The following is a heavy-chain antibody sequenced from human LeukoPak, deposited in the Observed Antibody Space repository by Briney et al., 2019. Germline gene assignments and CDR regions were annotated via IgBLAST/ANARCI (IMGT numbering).Heavy chain of an antibody. CDR1: GGSISGYY. V-gene: IGHV4-4*07. D-gene: IGHD6-13*01. J-gene: IGHJ6*02. Sequence: PSETLSLTCSVSGGSISGYYWSWIRQPAGKGLECIGHIYTSGSTNYNPSLKSRVTMSIDTSKNQFSLKLSSVTAADTAVYYCARGQYSSNFGNLYYYYYGMDVWGQGTTVTVSS. CDR2: IYTSGST. CDR3: ARGQYSSNFGNLYYYYYGMDV.